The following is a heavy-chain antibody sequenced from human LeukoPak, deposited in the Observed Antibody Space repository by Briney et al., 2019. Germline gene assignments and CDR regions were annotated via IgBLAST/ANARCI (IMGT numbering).Heavy chain of an antibody. CDR2: ISHDGSNK. D-gene: IGHD2-21*02. Sequence: PGGSLRLSCAASGFTFSSYGMHWVRQAPGKGLEWVAVISHDGSNKYYADSVKGRFTISRDNSKNTLYLQMNSLRAEDTAVYYCAKALTQIPRLATGLGYWGQGTLVTVSS. V-gene: IGHV3-30*18. CDR3: AKALTQIPRLATGLGY. CDR1: GFTFSSYG. J-gene: IGHJ4*02.